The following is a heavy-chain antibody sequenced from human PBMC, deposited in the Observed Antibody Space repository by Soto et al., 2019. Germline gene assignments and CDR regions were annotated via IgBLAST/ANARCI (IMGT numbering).Heavy chain of an antibody. CDR2: MNPNSGNT. Sequence: QVQLVQSGAEVKKPGASVKVSCKASGYTFTSYDINWVRQATGQGLEWMGWMNPNSGNTGYAQKFQGRVTMTSNTSISTAYMELSSLRSEDTAVYYCARRGYSSGWYYYYYYGMDVRGEGNTVAVSS. D-gene: IGHD6-13*01. CDR1: GYTFTSYD. J-gene: IGHJ6*04. V-gene: IGHV1-8*01. CDR3: ARRGYSSGWYYYYYYGMDV.